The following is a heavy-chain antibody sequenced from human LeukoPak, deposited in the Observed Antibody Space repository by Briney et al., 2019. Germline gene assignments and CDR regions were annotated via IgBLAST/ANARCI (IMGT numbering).Heavy chain of an antibody. CDR3: ARSTTHPYCNYMDV. V-gene: IGHV3-23*01. D-gene: IGHD4-17*01. CDR1: GFTFTTYA. Sequence: GGSLRLSCAASGFTFTTYAMSWVRQAPGKGLEWVSAISGSGGSTYYADSVKGRFSISRDNSNSTLYLQMNFLRAEDTAVYYRARSTTHPYCNYMDVWGKGTTVTLSS. CDR2: ISGSGGST. J-gene: IGHJ6*03.